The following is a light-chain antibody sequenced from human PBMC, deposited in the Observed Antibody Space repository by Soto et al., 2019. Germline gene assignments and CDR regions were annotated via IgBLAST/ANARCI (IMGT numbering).Light chain of an antibody. V-gene: IGLV1-51*01. CDR3: GTWDGDSYV. CDR2: DNN. Sequence: QSVLTQSPSVSAAPGQKVTISCSGGSSNIGNNYVCWYHQLPGTAPKVLIYDNNKRPSGIADRFSGSKSGTSATLAITGLQTGDEGDYYCGTWDGDSYVFGPGTKVTV. CDR1: SSNIGNNY. J-gene: IGLJ1*01.